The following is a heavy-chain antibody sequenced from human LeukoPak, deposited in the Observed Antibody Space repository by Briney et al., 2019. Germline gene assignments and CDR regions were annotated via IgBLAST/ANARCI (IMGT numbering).Heavy chain of an antibody. V-gene: IGHV3-7*01. CDR2: IKQDGSEK. J-gene: IGHJ5*02. D-gene: IGHD3-16*02. CDR1: GFTLSSYW. Sequence: QPGGSLRLSCAASGFTLSSYWMSWVRQAPGKGLEWVANIKQDGSEKYYVDSVKGRFTISRDNAKNSLYLQMNSLRAEDTAVYYCARNPYDYVWGSYRYPGWFDPWGQGTLVTVSS. CDR3: ARNPYDYVWGSYRYPGWFDP.